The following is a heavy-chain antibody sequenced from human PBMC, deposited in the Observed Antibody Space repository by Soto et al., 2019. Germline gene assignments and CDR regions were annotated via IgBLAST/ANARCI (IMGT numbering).Heavy chain of an antibody. D-gene: IGHD4-17*01. V-gene: IGHV1-18*01. J-gene: IGHJ6*02. Sequence: ASVKVSCKASVYTFTSYGISWVRQAPGQGLEWMGWISAYNGNTNYAQKLQGRVTMTTDTSTSTAYMELGSLRSDDTAVYYCARDRSSSAGEYYYYGMDVWGQGATVTVSS. CDR2: ISAYNGNT. CDR1: VYTFTSYG. CDR3: ARDRSSSAGEYYYYGMDV.